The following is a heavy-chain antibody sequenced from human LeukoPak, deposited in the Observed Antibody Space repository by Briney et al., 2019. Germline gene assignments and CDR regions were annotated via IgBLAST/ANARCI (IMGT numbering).Heavy chain of an antibody. V-gene: IGHV3-23*01. D-gene: IGHD4-11*01. CDR1: GFTFSSYA. CDR2: ISGSGGSA. J-gene: IGHJ4*02. Sequence: GGSLRLSCAASGFTFSSYAMSWVRQAPGKGLEWVSAISGSGGSAYYADSVKGRFTISRDNSKNTLYLQMNCLRAEDTAVYYCAKDSRHDYSEEEDYFDYWGQGTLVTVSS. CDR3: AKDSRHDYSEEEDYFDY.